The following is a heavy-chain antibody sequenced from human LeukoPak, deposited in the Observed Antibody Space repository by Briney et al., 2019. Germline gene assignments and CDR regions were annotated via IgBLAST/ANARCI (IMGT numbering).Heavy chain of an antibody. CDR2: INPNSGGT. J-gene: IGHJ6*03. Sequence: GASVKVSCKASGYTFTGYYMHWVRQAPGQGLEWMGWINPNSGGTNYAQKFQGRVTMTRETSISTAYMELSRLRSDDTAVYYCARDSSSWYTYYYYYMDVWGKGTTVTISS. CDR3: ARDSSSWYTYYYYYMDV. V-gene: IGHV1-2*02. D-gene: IGHD6-13*01. CDR1: GYTFTGYY.